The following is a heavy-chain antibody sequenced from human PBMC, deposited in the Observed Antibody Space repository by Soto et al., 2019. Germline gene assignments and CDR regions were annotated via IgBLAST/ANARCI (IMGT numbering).Heavy chain of an antibody. J-gene: IGHJ4*02. Sequence: ASVKVSCKASGYTFTSYYMHWVRQAPGQGLEWMGIINPSGGSTSYAQKFQGRVTMTRDTSTSTVYMELSSLRSEDTAVYYCARDTSSYRSSSGFRYFDYWGQGTLVTVSS. CDR3: ARDTSSYRSSSGFRYFDY. CDR1: GYTFTSYY. V-gene: IGHV1-46*01. D-gene: IGHD6-6*01. CDR2: INPSGGST.